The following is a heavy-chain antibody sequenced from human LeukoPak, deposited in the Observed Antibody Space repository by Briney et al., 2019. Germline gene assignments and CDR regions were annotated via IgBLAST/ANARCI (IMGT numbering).Heavy chain of an antibody. D-gene: IGHD3-10*01. J-gene: IGHJ5*02. Sequence: GASVKVSCKASGYTFTSYYMHWVRQAPGQGLEWMGWINPNSGGTNYAQKFQGRVTMTRDTSISTAYMELSRLRSDDTAVYYCASLIWFGGYNWFDPWGQGTLVTVSS. CDR2: INPNSGGT. V-gene: IGHV1-2*02. CDR1: GYTFTSYY. CDR3: ASLIWFGGYNWFDP.